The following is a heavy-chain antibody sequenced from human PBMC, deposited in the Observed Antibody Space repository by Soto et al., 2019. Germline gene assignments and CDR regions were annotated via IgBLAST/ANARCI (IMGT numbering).Heavy chain of an antibody. J-gene: IGHJ4*02. CDR3: ARGSTDSYPGSRIFDF. CDR2: ITDTGGDT. D-gene: IGHD3-10*01. CDR1: GIPFGSRA. V-gene: IGHV3-23*01. Sequence: GVLRLSCVASGIPFGSRAMSWVRQAPGEGLEWVSTITDTGGDTKYSDSVRGRFTMSRDNSKKTLYLQMNNLRVEDSALYYCARGSTDSYPGSRIFDFWGRGTLVTVSS.